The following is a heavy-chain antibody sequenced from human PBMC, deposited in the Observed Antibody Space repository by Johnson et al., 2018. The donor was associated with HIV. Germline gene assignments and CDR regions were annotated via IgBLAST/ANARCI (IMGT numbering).Heavy chain of an antibody. CDR3: AKDPDTSSSLVEGDDAFDI. D-gene: IGHD6-6*01. CDR1: GFTFSSYA. J-gene: IGHJ3*02. CDR2: ISGSGGST. V-gene: IGHV3-23*04. Sequence: VQLVESGGGLVQPGGSLRLSCAASGFTFSSYAMSWVRQAPGKGLEWVSAISGSGGSTYYADSVKGRFTMSRDNSKNTLYLQMNSLRTEDTAVYYCAKDPDTSSSLVEGDDAFDIWGQGTMVTVSS.